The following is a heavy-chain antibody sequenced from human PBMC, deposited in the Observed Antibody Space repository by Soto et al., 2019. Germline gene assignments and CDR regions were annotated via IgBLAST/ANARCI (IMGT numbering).Heavy chain of an antibody. Sequence: EASVKVSCKASGGTFSSYAISWVRQAPGQGLEWMGGIIPIFGTANYAQKFQGRVTITADKSTSTAYMELSSLRSEDTAVYYCAKENGDYYFDYWGQGTLVTVSS. CDR3: AKENGDYYFDY. V-gene: IGHV1-69*06. J-gene: IGHJ4*02. D-gene: IGHD4-17*01. CDR2: IIPIFGTA. CDR1: GGTFSSYA.